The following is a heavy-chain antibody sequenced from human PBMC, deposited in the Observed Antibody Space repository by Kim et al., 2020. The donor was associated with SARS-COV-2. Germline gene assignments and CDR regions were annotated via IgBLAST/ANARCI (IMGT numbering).Heavy chain of an antibody. V-gene: IGHV3-21*01. CDR1: GFTFSSYS. CDR2: ISSSSSYI. J-gene: IGHJ4*02. D-gene: IGHD3-3*01. CDR3: ARDLKYTIFGVVIRQAFDD. Sequence: GGSLRLSCAASGFTFSSYSMNWVRQAPGKGLEWVSSISSSSSYIYYADSMKGRFTISRDNAKNSLYLQMNSLRAEDTAVYYCARDLKYTIFGVVIRQAFDDWGQGTLVTVSS.